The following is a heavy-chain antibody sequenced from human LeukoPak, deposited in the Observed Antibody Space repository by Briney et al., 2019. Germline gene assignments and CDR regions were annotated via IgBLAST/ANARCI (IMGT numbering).Heavy chain of an antibody. D-gene: IGHD6-6*01. V-gene: IGHV3-21*01. Sequence: GGSLRLSCAASGFTFSSYSMNWVRQAPGKGLKWVSSISSSSSYIYYAHSVKGRFTISRDNAKNSLYLQMNSLRAEDTAVYYCARISSLYYSSSLTWYFDYWGQGTLVTVSS. CDR2: ISSSSSYI. CDR1: GFTFSSYS. CDR3: ARISSLYYSSSLTWYFDY. J-gene: IGHJ4*02.